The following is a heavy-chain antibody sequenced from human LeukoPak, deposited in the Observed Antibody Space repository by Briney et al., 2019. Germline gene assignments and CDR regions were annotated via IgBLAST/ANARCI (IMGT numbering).Heavy chain of an antibody. Sequence: PSEALSLTCTVSGGSISSYYWSWIRQPPGKGLEWIGYIYYSGSTNYNPSLKSRVTISVDSSKNQFSLKLSSVTAADTAVYYCARDSGTTGEVKFDPWGQGILVTVSS. J-gene: IGHJ5*02. CDR1: GGSISSYY. V-gene: IGHV4-59*01. CDR3: ARDSGTTGEVKFDP. D-gene: IGHD3-10*01. CDR2: IYYSGST.